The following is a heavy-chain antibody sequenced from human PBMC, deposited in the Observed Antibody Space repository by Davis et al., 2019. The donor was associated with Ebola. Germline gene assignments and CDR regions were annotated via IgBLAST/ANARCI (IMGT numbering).Heavy chain of an antibody. V-gene: IGHV1-2*04. CDR2: INPNSGGT. Sequence: ASVKVSCKASGYTFTSYYMHWVRQAPGQGLEWMGWINPNSGGTNYAQKFQGWVTMTRDTSISTAYMELSRLRSDDTAVYYCARTIVLDNWFDPWGQGTLVTVSS. CDR3: ARTIVLDNWFDP. D-gene: IGHD2-8*02. CDR1: GYTFTSYY. J-gene: IGHJ5*02.